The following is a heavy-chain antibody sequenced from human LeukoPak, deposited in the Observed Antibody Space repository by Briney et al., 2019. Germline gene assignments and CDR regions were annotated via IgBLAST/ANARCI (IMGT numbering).Heavy chain of an antibody. J-gene: IGHJ4*02. CDR1: GFTFSSYA. V-gene: IGHV3-23*01. CDR2: ISGSGGST. Sequence: RAGGSLRLSCAASGFTFSSYAMSWVRQAPGKGLEWVSAISGSGGSTYYADSVKGRFTISRDNAKNSLYLQLNSLRAEDTAVYYCASHKYEFFGVAPTLDYWGQGTLVTVSS. D-gene: IGHD3-3*01. CDR3: ASHKYEFFGVAPTLDY.